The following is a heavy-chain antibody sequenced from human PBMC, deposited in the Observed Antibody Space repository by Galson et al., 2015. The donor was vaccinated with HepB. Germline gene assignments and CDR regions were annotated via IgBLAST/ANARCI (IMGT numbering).Heavy chain of an antibody. Sequence: SLRLSCAASGFTFSSYGMHWVRQAPGKGLEWAAVISYDGSNKYYADSVKGRFTISRDNSKNTLYLQMNSLRAEDTAVYYCAKGGHRLLYASARAENWFDPWGQGTLVTVSS. V-gene: IGHV3-30*18. CDR2: ISYDGSNK. J-gene: IGHJ5*02. D-gene: IGHD3-3*01. CDR3: AKGGHRLLYASARAENWFDP. CDR1: GFTFSSYG.